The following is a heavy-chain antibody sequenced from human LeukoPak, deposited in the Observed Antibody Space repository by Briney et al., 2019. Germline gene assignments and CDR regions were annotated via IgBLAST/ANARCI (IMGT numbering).Heavy chain of an antibody. CDR1: GFTFSSYW. J-gene: IGHJ6*03. CDR2: IKQDGSAK. V-gene: IGHV3-7*01. D-gene: IGHD6-13*01. CDR3: AREDYISSWYSHYYMDV. Sequence: PGGSLRLSCAASGFTFSSYWMSWVRQAPGKGLEWVANIKQDGSAKYYVDSVKGRFTISRDNAKNSLYLQMNSLRAEDTAVYYCAREDYISSWYSHYYMDVWGKGTTDTIS.